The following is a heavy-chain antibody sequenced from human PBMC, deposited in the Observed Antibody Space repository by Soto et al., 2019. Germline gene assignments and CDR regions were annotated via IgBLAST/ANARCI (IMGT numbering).Heavy chain of an antibody. J-gene: IGHJ4*02. Sequence: SETLSLTCAVYGGSFSGYYWSWIRQPPGKGLEWIGEINHSGSTNYNPSLKSRVTISVDTSKNQFSLKLSSVTAADTAVYYCARVGGFWSGYYPYYFDYWGQGTLVTVSS. CDR3: ARVGGFWSGYYPYYFDY. CDR2: INHSGST. D-gene: IGHD3-3*01. V-gene: IGHV4-34*01. CDR1: GGSFSGYY.